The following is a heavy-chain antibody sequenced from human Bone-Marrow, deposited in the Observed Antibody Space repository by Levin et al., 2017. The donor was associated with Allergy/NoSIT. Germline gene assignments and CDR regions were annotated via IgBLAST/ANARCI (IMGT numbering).Heavy chain of an antibody. J-gene: IGHJ6*02. CDR3: ARDGAQYSSGWSDEDYGLDI. V-gene: IGHV3-30*01. D-gene: IGHD6-19*01. CDR1: GFTFSSYV. Sequence: GESLKISCAASGFTFSSYVMHWVRQASGKGLEWVAVISYDGSNNYYADSVKGRFTISRDNSKNTLYLQMNSLRTEDTAVYYCARDGAQYSSGWSDEDYGLDIWGQGTTVTVSS. CDR2: ISYDGSNN.